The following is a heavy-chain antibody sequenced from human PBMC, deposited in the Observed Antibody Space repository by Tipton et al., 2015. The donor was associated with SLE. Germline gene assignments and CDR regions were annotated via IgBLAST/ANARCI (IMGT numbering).Heavy chain of an antibody. J-gene: IGHJ6*02. D-gene: IGHD3-10*01. CDR1: GYTFTSYA. Sequence: QSGAEVKKPGASVKVSCKASGYTFTSYAMHWVRQDPGQRLEWMGWINAGNGNTKYSQKFQGRVTITRDTSASTAYMELSSLRSEDTAVYYCAAGSGSYFFNGMDVWGQGTTVTVSS. V-gene: IGHV1-3*01. CDR2: INAGNGNT. CDR3: AAGSGSYFFNGMDV.